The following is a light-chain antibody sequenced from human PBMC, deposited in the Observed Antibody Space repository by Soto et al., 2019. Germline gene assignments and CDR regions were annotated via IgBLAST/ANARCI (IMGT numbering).Light chain of an antibody. V-gene: IGLV1-44*01. CDR2: NYN. Sequence: QSVLTQPPSASETPGQRVTISCSGSSSNVGRYAVNWYQHLPGTAPKLLIYNYNQRPSGVPERFSGSKSGTSASLAISGLQSEDEADYYCAARDDRLNGYVFGAGTKVTV. CDR1: SSNVGRYA. CDR3: AARDDRLNGYV. J-gene: IGLJ1*01.